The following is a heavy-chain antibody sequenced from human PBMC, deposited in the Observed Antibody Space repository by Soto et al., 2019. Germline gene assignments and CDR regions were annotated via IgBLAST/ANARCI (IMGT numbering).Heavy chain of an antibody. V-gene: IGHV3-11*01. D-gene: IGHD5-12*01. CDR1: GFTFSDDY. Sequence: GSLTPSCAASGFTFSDDYMRWIRKDPGKGLERVSYISGIGSTIYYADPLKGRFTISRDNAKNSLYLQMISLRAEDKAVNLCATQGNGYDLKDNYCRRGTLVSASS. J-gene: IGHJ4*02. CDR3: ATQGNGYDLKDNY. CDR2: ISGIGSTI.